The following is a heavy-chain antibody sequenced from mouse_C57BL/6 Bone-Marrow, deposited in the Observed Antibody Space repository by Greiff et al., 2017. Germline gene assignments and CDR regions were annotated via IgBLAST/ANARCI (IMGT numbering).Heavy chain of an antibody. D-gene: IGHD4-1*01. Sequence: EVQGVESGGDLVKPGGSLKLSCAASGFTFSSYGMSWVRQTPDKRLEWVATISSGGSYTYYPDRVKGRFTISRDNAKNTLYLQMSSLKSEDTAMEYCARRVTGTDFDYWGQGTTLTVSS. V-gene: IGHV5-6*01. J-gene: IGHJ2*01. CDR1: GFTFSSYG. CDR3: ARRVTGTDFDY. CDR2: ISSGGSYT.